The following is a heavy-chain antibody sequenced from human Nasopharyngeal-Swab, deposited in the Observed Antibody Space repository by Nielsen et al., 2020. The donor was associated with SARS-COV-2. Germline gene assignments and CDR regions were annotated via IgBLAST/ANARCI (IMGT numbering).Heavy chain of an antibody. Sequence: GGSLRLSCAASGFTFSSYSMNWVRQAPGKGLEWVSSISSSSYIYYADSVKGRFTISRDNAKNSLYLQMNSLRAEDTAVYFCARDPTYSSSGTYYFDYWGQGTLVTVSS. D-gene: IGHD6-13*01. J-gene: IGHJ4*02. V-gene: IGHV3-21*01. CDR1: GFTFSSYS. CDR2: ISSSSYI. CDR3: ARDPTYSSSGTYYFDY.